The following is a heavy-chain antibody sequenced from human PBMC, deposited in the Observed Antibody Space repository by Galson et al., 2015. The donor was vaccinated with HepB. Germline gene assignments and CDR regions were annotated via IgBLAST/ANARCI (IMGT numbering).Heavy chain of an antibody. Sequence: SLRLSCAASGFTFSRYWMHWVRQGPGKGLLWVSRINPDGTSPSYADSVKGRFTISRDNAKNTLYLQVTRLRPEDAAVYYCARDSFQYDNNFKTHLYYGMDAWGQGTTVTVSS. D-gene: IGHD3-22*01. CDR2: INPDGTSP. CDR3: ARDSFQYDNNFKTHLYYGMDA. J-gene: IGHJ6*02. CDR1: GFTFSRYW. V-gene: IGHV3-74*01.